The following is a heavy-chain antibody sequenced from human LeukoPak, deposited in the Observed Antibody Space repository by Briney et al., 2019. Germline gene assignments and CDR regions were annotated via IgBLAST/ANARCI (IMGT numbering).Heavy chain of an antibody. CDR2: SDYSGGT. CDR1: GASISSTVHY. V-gene: IGHV4-39*07. CDR3: ARGFYDSQGYSDTFDV. J-gene: IGHJ3*01. D-gene: IGHD3-22*01. Sequence: SETLSLTCTVSGASISSTVHYWAWIRQSPGRGLEWIGSSDYSGGTTYNPSLNSRVTVSVDTSKNQFSLKLSSATAADTALYYCARGFYDSQGYSDTFDVWGQGTMVTVSS.